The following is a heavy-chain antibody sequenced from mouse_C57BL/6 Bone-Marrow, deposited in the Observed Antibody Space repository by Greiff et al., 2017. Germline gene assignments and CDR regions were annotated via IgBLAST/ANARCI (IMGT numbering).Heavy chain of an antibody. CDR2: INPGSGGT. V-gene: IGHV1-54*01. D-gene: IGHD1-1*01. CDR1: GYAFTNYL. J-gene: IGHJ1*03. Sequence: VQLQQSGAELVRPGTSVKVSCKASGYAFTNYLLEWVKQRPGQGLEWIGVINPGSGGTHYNEKFKGKATLTADKSSSTAYMEIRSLTSEDAAVYVCSRLYYYGRDWYFDVWGTGTTVTVSS. CDR3: SRLYYYGRDWYFDV.